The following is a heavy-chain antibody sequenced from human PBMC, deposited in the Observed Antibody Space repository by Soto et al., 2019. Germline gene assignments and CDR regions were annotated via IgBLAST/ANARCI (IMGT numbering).Heavy chain of an antibody. D-gene: IGHD2-2*01. CDR3: ARDAIVLVPAAPRGGMDV. CDR2: IIPIFGTA. V-gene: IGHV1-69*12. Sequence: QVQLVQSGAEVKKPGSSVKVSCKASGGTFSSYAISWVRQAPGQGLEWTGGIIPIFGTANYAQKFQGRVTITADESTSTAYMELSSLRSEDTAVYYCARDAIVLVPAAPRGGMDVWGQGTTVTVSS. CDR1: GGTFSSYA. J-gene: IGHJ6*02.